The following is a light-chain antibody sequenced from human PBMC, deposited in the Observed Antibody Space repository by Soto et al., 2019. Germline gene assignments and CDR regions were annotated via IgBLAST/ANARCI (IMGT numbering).Light chain of an antibody. V-gene: IGKV3-11*01. J-gene: IGKJ5*01. CDR1: PSVTNY. Sequence: IVMSQSPAALSVTPGERATLSCRASPSVTNYLAWYQQKPGQPPRLLIYGAFNRAAGIPARFSGSGSGTDFTLTISSLEPEDSAVYYCQQRNIWPPVTFGQGTRLEI. CDR2: GAF. CDR3: QQRNIWPPVT.